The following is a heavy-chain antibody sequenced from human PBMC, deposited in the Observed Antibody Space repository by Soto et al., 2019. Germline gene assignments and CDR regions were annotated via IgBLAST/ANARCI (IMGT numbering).Heavy chain of an antibody. Sequence: GGSLRLSCAASGFTFSSYALTWVRQAPGKGLVWVSAISSNGGSTSYADSVKGRFTVSRDNAKKTLYLQMNSLTAADTAVYYCARDLENCGGECSSAFDIWGQGTMVTVSS. CDR2: ISSNGGST. CDR1: GFTFSSYA. CDR3: ARDLENCGGECSSAFDI. J-gene: IGHJ3*02. D-gene: IGHD2-21*01. V-gene: IGHV3-23*01.